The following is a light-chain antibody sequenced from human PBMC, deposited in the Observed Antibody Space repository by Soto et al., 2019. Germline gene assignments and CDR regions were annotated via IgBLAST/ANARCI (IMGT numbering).Light chain of an antibody. CDR3: HQYGSSPLT. CDR2: AAS. CDR1: QSVSNNY. Sequence: EIVLTQSPGTLSLSPGERATLSCRASQSVSNNYLAGYQQKPGQAPRLLIYAASSRATGIPDRFGGSGSGADFTLTISRLEPEDLAVYYCHQYGSSPLTFGGGTKVEIK. J-gene: IGKJ4*01. V-gene: IGKV3-20*01.